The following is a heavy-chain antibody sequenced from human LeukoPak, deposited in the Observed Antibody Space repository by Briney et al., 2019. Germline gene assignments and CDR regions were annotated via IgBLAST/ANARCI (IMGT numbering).Heavy chain of an antibody. CDR3: ARGGRIYSSESCDY. J-gene: IGHJ4*02. Sequence: ASVKVSCKGSGYTFTNYGISWVRQAPGQGLEWMGWISAYNDNSNYAQKLQGRVTVTTDTSTSTAYMELRSLTSDDTAVYYCARGGRIYSSESCDYWGQGTLVTVSS. CDR2: ISAYNDNS. V-gene: IGHV1-18*01. CDR1: GYTFTNYG. D-gene: IGHD6-13*01.